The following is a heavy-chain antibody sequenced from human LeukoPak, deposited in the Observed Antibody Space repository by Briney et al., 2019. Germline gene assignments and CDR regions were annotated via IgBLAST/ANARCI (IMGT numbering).Heavy chain of an antibody. D-gene: IGHD3-3*01. Sequence: GGSLRLSCAASGFTFSSYAMSWVRQAPGKGLEWVSAISGSGGSTYYADSVKGRFTISRDSSKNTLYLQMNSLRAEDTAVYYCANSITIFGVVIPYSFDYWGQGTLVTVSS. CDR1: GFTFSSYA. V-gene: IGHV3-23*01. CDR2: ISGSGGST. J-gene: IGHJ4*02. CDR3: ANSITIFGVVIPYSFDY.